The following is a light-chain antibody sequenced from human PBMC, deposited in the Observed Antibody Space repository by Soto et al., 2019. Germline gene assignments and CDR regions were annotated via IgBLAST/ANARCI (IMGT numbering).Light chain of an antibody. V-gene: IGLV2-8*01. CDR1: SSDIGGYNY. Sequence: QSALTQPPSASGSPGQSVTISCTGTSSDIGGYNYVSWYQQHPGKAPKLMIYEVSKRPSGVPDRFSGSKSGNTASLTVSGLQAEDEADYYCRSYAGSNNYVLGSGTKVTVL. CDR3: RSYAGSNNYV. CDR2: EVS. J-gene: IGLJ1*01.